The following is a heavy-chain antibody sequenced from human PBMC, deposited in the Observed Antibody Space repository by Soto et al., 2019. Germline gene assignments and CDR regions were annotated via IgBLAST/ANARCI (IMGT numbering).Heavy chain of an antibody. V-gene: IGHV3-33*01. Sequence: PXASLRHSCAASGFTFSSYGMHGVRQAPGKGLEWVAVIWYDGSNKYYADSVKGRFTISRDNSKNTLYLQMNGLRAEDTAVYYCAREQLLAGFDYWGQGTLVTVSS. CDR3: AREQLLAGFDY. D-gene: IGHD2-21*01. J-gene: IGHJ4*02. CDR2: IWYDGSNK. CDR1: GFTFSSYG.